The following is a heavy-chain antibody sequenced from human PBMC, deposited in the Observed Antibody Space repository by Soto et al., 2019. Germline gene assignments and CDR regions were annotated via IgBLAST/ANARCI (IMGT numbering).Heavy chain of an antibody. J-gene: IGHJ6*03. CDR2: ISGSGGST. CDR3: ANGAVAGHAYYYMDV. D-gene: IGHD6-13*01. Sequence: EVQLLESGGGLVQPGGSLRLSCAASGFTFSSYAMSWVRQAPGKGLEWVSAISGSGGSTYYADSVKGRFTISRDNSKNTLNLQMNSLRAEDTAVYYCANGAVAGHAYYYMDVWGKGTTVTVSS. CDR1: GFTFSSYA. V-gene: IGHV3-23*01.